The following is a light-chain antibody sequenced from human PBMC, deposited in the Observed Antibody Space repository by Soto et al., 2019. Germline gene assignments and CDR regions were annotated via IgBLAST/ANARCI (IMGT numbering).Light chain of an antibody. CDR3: QQYDDWLRLT. J-gene: IGKJ4*01. Sequence: EIVMTQSPATLSVSPGDRATLSCRASQSVDNDLAWYQQKPGQPPRLLIFGASVRATGVPDRFSGSGSGTDFTLTINSLQSEDSAVYYCQQYDDWLRLTFGGGTKVDIK. CDR1: QSVDND. V-gene: IGKV3-15*01. CDR2: GAS.